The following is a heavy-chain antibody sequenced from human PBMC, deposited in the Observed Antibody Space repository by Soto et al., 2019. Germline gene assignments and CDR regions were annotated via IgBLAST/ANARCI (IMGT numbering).Heavy chain of an antibody. V-gene: IGHV1-18*01. J-gene: IGHJ4*02. CDR3: ARDGKGEILWFGELLALDY. CDR1: GYTFTSYG. Sequence: ASVKVSCKASGYTFTSYGISWVRQAPGQGLEWMGWISAYNGNTNYAQKLQGRVTMTTDTSTSTAYMELRSLRSDDTAVYYCARDGKGEILWFGELLALDYWGQGTPVTVSS. D-gene: IGHD3-10*01. CDR2: ISAYNGNT.